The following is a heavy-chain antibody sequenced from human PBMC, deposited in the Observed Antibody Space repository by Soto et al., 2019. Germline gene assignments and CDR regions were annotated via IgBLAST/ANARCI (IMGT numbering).Heavy chain of an antibody. D-gene: IGHD2-2*01. CDR2: ISSSSSYI. Sequence: GGSLRLSCAASGFTFSSYSMNWVRQAPGKGLEWVSSISSSSSYIYYADTVKGRFTISRDNAKNSLYLQMNSLRAEDTALYYCARIESFSYCSSTSCYGLGVDWFDPWGQGTLVTVSS. CDR3: ARIESFSYCSSTSCYGLGVDWFDP. V-gene: IGHV3-21*01. J-gene: IGHJ5*02. CDR1: GFTFSSYS.